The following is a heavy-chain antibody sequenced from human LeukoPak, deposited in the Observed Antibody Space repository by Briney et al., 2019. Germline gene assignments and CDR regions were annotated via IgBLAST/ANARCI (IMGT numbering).Heavy chain of an antibody. V-gene: IGHV4-61*02. CDR2: IYTSGST. J-gene: IGHJ3*02. Sequence: SETLSLTCTVSGGSISSGSYYWSWIRQPAGKGLEWIGRIYTSGSTNYNPSLKSRVTISVDTSKNQFSLKLSSVTAADTAVYYCAREPGYGDHLAAFDIWGQGTMVTVSS. CDR1: GGSISSGSYY. D-gene: IGHD4-17*01. CDR3: AREPGYGDHLAAFDI.